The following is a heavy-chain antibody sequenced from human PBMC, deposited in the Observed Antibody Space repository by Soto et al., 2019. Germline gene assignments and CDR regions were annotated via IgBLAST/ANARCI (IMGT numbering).Heavy chain of an antibody. J-gene: IGHJ6*02. CDR1: GLTFSNYG. V-gene: IGHV3-30*03. Sequence: PGGSLRLSCGASGLTFSNYGMHWVRQAPGKGLEWVAVISYDGSNKYYADSVKGRFTISRDNSKSTLYLQMNSLRTEDTAVYYCASYYYFGMDVWGPGTTVTVSS. CDR3: ASYYYFGMDV. CDR2: ISYDGSNK.